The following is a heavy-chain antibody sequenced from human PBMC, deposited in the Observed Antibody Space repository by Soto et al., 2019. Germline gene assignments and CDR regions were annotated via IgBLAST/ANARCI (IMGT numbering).Heavy chain of an antibody. Sequence: ASVKVSCKASGGTFSSYAISWVRQAPGQGLEWMGGIIPIFGTANYAQKFQGRVTITADESTSTAYMELSSLRSEDTAVYYCARSIVATFYYYYYGMDVWGQGTTVTVSS. J-gene: IGHJ6*02. D-gene: IGHD5-12*01. CDR1: GGTFSSYA. CDR2: IIPIFGTA. CDR3: ARSIVATFYYYYYGMDV. V-gene: IGHV1-69*13.